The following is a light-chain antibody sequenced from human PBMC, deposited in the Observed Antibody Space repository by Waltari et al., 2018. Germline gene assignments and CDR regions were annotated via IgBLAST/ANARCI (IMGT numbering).Light chain of an antibody. J-gene: IGKJ1*01. CDR3: QQYGSSPWT. CDR1: QSLVHRGGNTY. V-gene: IGKV2-30*02. CDR2: KVS. Sequence: DVVMTQSPLSLPVTLGQPASISCNSTQSLVHRGGNTYLNWFQPRPGQSPRRLIYKVSNRDVGVPDRFSGSGAGPDFTLKISRVEAGDVGAVYYCQQYGSSPWTFGQGTKVEIK.